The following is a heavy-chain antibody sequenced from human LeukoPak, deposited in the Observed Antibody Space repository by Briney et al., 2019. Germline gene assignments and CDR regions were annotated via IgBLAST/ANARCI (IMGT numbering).Heavy chain of an antibody. CDR1: GLTFSDYA. D-gene: IGHD6-19*01. J-gene: IGHJ4*02. CDR3: ARGGGYDGLYFDY. V-gene: IGHV3-23*01. CDR2: ISGSAGST. Sequence: PGGSLRLSCAASGLTFSDYAMSWFRQAPGKGLEWVSAISGSAGSTYSADSVKGRFTISRDNSKNTLYLQMNSLRAEDSAVYYCARGGGYDGLYFDYWGQGTLVTVPS.